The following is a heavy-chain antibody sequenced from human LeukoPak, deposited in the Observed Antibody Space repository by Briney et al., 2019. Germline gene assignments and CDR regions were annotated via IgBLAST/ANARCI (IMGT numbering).Heavy chain of an antibody. J-gene: IGHJ4*02. CDR2: VIPKSGAT. CDR1: GYTFTDDY. V-gene: IGHV1-2*02. CDR3: AMRRRDSGYGY. D-gene: IGHD5-12*01. Sequence: GASVKVSCKASGYTFTDDYMHWVRQAPGQGLEWMGWVIPKSGATNYPQKFQGRVAMTRDTSISTAYMELYNLRSDDTAVYYCAMRRRDSGYGYWGQGTLVTVSS.